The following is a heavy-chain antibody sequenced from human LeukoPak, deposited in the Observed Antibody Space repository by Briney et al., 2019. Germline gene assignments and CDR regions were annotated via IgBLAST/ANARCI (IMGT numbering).Heavy chain of an antibody. CDR3: ARDMDTAMVGGIDY. D-gene: IGHD5-18*01. CDR2: ISAYNGNT. Sequence: ASVKVSCKASGGTFISYAISWVRQAPGQGLEWMGWISAYNGNTNYAQKLQGRVTMTTDTSTSTAYMELRSLRSDDTAVYYCARDMDTAMVGGIDYWGQGTLVTVSS. J-gene: IGHJ4*02. V-gene: IGHV1-18*01. CDR1: GGTFISYA.